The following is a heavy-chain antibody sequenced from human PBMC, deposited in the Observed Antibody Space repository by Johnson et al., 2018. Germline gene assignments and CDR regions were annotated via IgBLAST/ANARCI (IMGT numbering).Heavy chain of an antibody. Sequence: VQLQESGGGLVQPGGSLKLSCAASGFTFSGSAMHWVRQASGKGLEWVGRIRSQANSYATAYAASVKGRFTISRDDSKNTAYLQRNSPKTEDTAGYYCISGYSGYDYYYGRDVWGQGTTVTVSS. V-gene: IGHV3-73*02. CDR3: ISGYSGYDYYYGRDV. D-gene: IGHD5-12*01. CDR1: GFTFSGSA. CDR2: IRSQANSYAT. J-gene: IGHJ6*02.